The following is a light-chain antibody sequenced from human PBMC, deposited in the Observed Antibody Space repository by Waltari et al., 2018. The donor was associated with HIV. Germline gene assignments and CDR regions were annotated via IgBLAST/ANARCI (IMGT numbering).Light chain of an antibody. CDR1: SSDVGGYNY. CDR2: DVS. CDR3: CSFAGFYTWV. Sequence: QSALTQPRSVSGSPGQSVTISCTGTSSDVGGYNYVSWYQQHPGKAPKLIIHDVSKRPSGVPDRFSGSKSGTTASLTISGLQAEDEADYYCCSFAGFYTWVFGGGTKLTVL. V-gene: IGLV2-11*01. J-gene: IGLJ3*02.